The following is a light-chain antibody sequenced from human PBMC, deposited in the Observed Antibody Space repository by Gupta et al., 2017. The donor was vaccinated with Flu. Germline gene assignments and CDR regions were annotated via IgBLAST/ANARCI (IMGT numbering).Light chain of an antibody. CDR3: AAWDDSLSGRV. CDR2: SNN. Sequence: QSVLTQPPSASGTPGQRVTISCSGSSSNIGSNTVNWYQQLPGTAPKLLIYSNNQRTSGVPDRVSASKSGTSASLAISGLQSEEEADYYCAAWDDSLSGRVFGGGTKLTVL. V-gene: IGLV1-44*01. J-gene: IGLJ3*02. CDR1: SSNIGSNT.